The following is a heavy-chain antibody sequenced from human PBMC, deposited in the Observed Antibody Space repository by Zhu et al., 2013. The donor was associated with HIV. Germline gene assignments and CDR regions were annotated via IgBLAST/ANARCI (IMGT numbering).Heavy chain of an antibody. CDR1: GYTFTSYY. CDR2: INPSGGST. Sequence: VQLVQSGAEVKKPGASVKVSCKASGYTFTSYYMHWVRQAPGQGLEWMGIINPSGGSTSYAQKFQGRVTMTRDTSTSTVYMELSSLRSEDTAVYYCARDLGIAAASRFFDYWGQGTLVTVSS. J-gene: IGHJ4*02. V-gene: IGHV1-46*01. D-gene: IGHD6-13*01. CDR3: ARDLGIAAASRFFDY.